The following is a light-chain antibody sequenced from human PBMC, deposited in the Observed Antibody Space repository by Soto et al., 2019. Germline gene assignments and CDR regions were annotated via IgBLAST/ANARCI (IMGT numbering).Light chain of an antibody. CDR2: EVS. V-gene: IGLV2-14*01. CDR3: TSYTTSNTYV. Sequence: QSALTQPASVSGSPGRSITISCTGTTSDVGGKKYVSWYQQHPGKAPKLMIYEVSSRPSGVSNRFSGSKAGNTASLTISGLQAEDEADYYCTSYTTSNTYVFGTGTKLTVL. J-gene: IGLJ1*01. CDR1: TSDVGGKKY.